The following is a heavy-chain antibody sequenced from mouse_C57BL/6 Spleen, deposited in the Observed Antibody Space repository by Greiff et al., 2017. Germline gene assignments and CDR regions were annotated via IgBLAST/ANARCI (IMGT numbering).Heavy chain of an antibody. CDR1: GFTFSSYA. Sequence: EVQLVESGGGLVKPGGSLKLSCAASGFTFSSYAMSWVRQTPEKRLEWVATISDGGSYTYYPDNVKGRFTISRDNAKNNLYLQMSHLKSEDTAMYYCARGDDDGYYDYWGQGTTLTVSS. CDR3: ARGDDDGYYDY. V-gene: IGHV5-4*01. CDR2: ISDGGSYT. D-gene: IGHD2-3*01. J-gene: IGHJ2*01.